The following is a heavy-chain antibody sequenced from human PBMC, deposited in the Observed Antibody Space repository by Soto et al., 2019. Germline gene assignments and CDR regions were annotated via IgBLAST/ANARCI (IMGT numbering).Heavy chain of an antibody. CDR2: ISGSGGST. D-gene: IGHD5-12*01. CDR1: GFTFSNYA. V-gene: IGHV3-23*01. Sequence: GGSLRLSCAASGFTFSNYAMSWVRQAPGKGLEWVSAISGSGGSTYYADSVKGRFTISRDNSKNTLYLQMNSLRAEDTAVYYCAKHSAYDYSPLNYWGQGTLVTVSS. CDR3: AKHSAYDYSPLNY. J-gene: IGHJ4*02.